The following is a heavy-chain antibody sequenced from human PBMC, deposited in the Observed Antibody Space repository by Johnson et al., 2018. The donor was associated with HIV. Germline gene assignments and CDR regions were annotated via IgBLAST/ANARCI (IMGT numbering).Heavy chain of an antibody. CDR1: GFTFSNYW. CDR3: TRDRDGVGVS. V-gene: IGHV3-74*02. J-gene: IGHJ3*01. D-gene: IGHD3-10*01. Sequence: MQLVESGGGVVQPGRSLRLSCAASGFTFSNYWMHWVRQVPGKGLEWVSRIYSDGTSTTYADSVKGRFSISRDNSKKTMYLQMSSLKTEDTAVYYCTRDRDGVGVSWGQGTMVTVSS. CDR2: IYSDGTST.